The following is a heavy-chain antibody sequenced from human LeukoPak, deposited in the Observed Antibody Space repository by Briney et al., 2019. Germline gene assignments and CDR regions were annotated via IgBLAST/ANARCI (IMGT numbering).Heavy chain of an antibody. CDR2: IYWDDDK. CDR3: AHRQRSYSYDCYFDF. CDR1: GFSLSTSGVG. J-gene: IGHJ4*02. Sequence: SGPTLVKPTQTLTLTCTFSGFSLSTSGVGVGWVRQPPRKALEWLAFIYWDDDKRDSPSLKSRLTITKDTSKNQVVLTMTNMDPVDTATYYCAHRQRSYSYDCYFDFWGQGTLVTVSS. V-gene: IGHV2-5*02. D-gene: IGHD5-18*01.